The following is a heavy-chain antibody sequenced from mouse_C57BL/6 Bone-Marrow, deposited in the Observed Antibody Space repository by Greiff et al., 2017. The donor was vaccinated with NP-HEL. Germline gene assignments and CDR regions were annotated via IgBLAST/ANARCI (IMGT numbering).Heavy chain of an antibody. CDR3: AISLHTGGY. J-gene: IGHJ2*01. Sequence: QVQLQQSGAELVRPGASVKLSCKASGYTFTDYYINWVKQRPGQGLEWIARIYPGSGNTYYNEKFKGKATLTAEKSSSTAYMQLSSLTSEDSAVYFCAISLHTGGYWGQGTTLTVSS. V-gene: IGHV1-76*01. CDR2: IYPGSGNT. CDR1: GYTFTDYY.